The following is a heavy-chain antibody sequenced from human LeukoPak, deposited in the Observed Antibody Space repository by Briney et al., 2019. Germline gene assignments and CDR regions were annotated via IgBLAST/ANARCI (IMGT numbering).Heavy chain of an antibody. CDR2: ISYDGSNK. V-gene: IGHV3-30-3*01. CDR3: ARQTYYDILTGPAAFDY. J-gene: IGHJ4*02. D-gene: IGHD3-9*01. CDR1: GFTFSSYA. Sequence: GRSLRLSCAASGFTFSSYAMHWVSQDPGKGLEWGAVISYDGSNKYYADSVKGRFTISRDNSKNTLYLQMNSLRAEDTAVYYCARQTYYDILTGPAAFDYWGQGTLVTVSS.